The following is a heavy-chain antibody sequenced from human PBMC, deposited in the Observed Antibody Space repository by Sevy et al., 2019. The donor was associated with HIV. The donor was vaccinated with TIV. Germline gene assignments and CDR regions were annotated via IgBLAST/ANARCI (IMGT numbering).Heavy chain of an antibody. CDR1: GFSINNYA. CDR3: AKAQGEWGTPFALDV. J-gene: IGHJ6*02. Sequence: GSLRLSCAASGFSINNYAMTWVRQAPGKGLEWVSNITAPGGRAYLADSVKGRFTISSDTSVNKVFLQMDSLGVEDTAIYYCAKAQGEWGTPFALDVWGQGTTVTVSS. D-gene: IGHD3-16*01. V-gene: IGHV3-23*01. CDR2: ITAPGGRA.